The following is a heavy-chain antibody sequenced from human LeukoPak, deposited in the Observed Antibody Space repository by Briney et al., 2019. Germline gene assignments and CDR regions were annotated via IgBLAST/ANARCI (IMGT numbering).Heavy chain of an antibody. Sequence: GGSLRLSCAASGYTFSSYSMNWVRQAPGKGLEWVSSISSSSSYIYYADSVKGRFTISRDNAKNTLYLQMDSLSAEDVAVYYCARNGAYCSGRSCYQAVFDLWGQGTVLTISS. CDR2: ISSSSSYI. CDR1: GYTFSSYS. J-gene: IGHJ3*01. V-gene: IGHV3-21*01. D-gene: IGHD2-15*01. CDR3: ARNGAYCSGRSCYQAVFDL.